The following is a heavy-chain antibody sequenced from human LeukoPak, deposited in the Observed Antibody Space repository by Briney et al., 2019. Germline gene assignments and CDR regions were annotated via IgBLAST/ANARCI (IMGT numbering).Heavy chain of an antibody. V-gene: IGHV4-59*08. CDR2: IYYSGST. D-gene: IGHD3-22*01. CDR1: GGSISSFY. J-gene: IGHJ4*02. CDR3: ARGPIEGQAYFDY. Sequence: SETLSLTCTVSGGSISSFYWSWIRQPPGKGLEWIGYIYYSGSTNYNPSLKSRVTISVDTSKNQFSLRLNSVTAADTAVYYCARGPIEGQAYFDYWGQGTLVTVSS.